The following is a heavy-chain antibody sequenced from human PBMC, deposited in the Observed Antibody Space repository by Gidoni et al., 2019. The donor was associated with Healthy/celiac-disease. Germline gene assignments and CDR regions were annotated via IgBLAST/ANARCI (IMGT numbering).Heavy chain of an antibody. D-gene: IGHD2-15*01. J-gene: IGHJ3*02. CDR3: AKDFSGGNSCPAVKTYEAFDI. V-gene: IGHV3-23*01. CDR2: IIGSGGST. Sequence: EVQLLESGGGLVQPGGSLRLSCAASGFTFSSYAMSWVRQAPGKGLELVSSIIGSGGSTYYADSVKARFTISRDNSKNSLYLQMNSLRAEDTSVYYCAKDFSGGNSCPAVKTYEAFDIWGQGTMVTVSS. CDR1: GFTFSSYA.